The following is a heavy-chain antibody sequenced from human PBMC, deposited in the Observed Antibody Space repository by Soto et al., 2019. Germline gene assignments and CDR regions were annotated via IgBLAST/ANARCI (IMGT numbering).Heavy chain of an antibody. D-gene: IGHD3-10*01. CDR1: GGSTSSSNW. Sequence: QVQLQESGPGLVKPSGALSLTCAVSGGSTSSSNWWSWVRQPPGEGLEWIGEIDLSGSANYNPSLKSRVTISVDTSMTQFSLNLTSVTAADTAVYYCATNPGFTWGQGTMVAVSS. CDR2: IDLSGSA. J-gene: IGHJ3*01. CDR3: ATNPGFT. V-gene: IGHV4-4*02.